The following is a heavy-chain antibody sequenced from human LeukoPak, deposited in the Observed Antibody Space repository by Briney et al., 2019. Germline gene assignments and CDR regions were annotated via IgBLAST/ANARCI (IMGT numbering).Heavy chain of an antibody. CDR2: IIAYNNNA. CDR1: GYTFTSSG. Sequence: ASVKVSCKASGYTFTSSGVSWVRQAPGQGPERRGWIIAYNNNANYAQKFQGRLTMTTETSTSTAYMEPRSLRSDDTAVYYCAGGRRWLHHDFDYWGQGTLVTVS. J-gene: IGHJ4*02. V-gene: IGHV1-18*04. CDR3: AGGRRWLHHDFDY. D-gene: IGHD5-24*01.